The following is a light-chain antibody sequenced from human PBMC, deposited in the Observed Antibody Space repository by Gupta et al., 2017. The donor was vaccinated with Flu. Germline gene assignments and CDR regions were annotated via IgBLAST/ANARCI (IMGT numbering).Light chain of an antibody. Sequence: DVQMTQSPSTLSASVGDRVTVTCRADQSVRAWLAWFQQKPGKAPKLLIYQASNVESGVPSRFSGSGSGTEFTLTISSLQPDDFATYYCQQENSAPWTFGQGTKVEIK. CDR2: QAS. J-gene: IGKJ1*01. V-gene: IGKV1-5*03. CDR1: QSVRAW. CDR3: QQENSAPWT.